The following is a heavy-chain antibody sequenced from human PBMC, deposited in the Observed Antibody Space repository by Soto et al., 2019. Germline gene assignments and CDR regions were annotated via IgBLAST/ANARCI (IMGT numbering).Heavy chain of an antibody. V-gene: IGHV1-69*08. CDR2: IIPILGIA. Sequence: QVQLVQSGAEVKKPGSSVKVSCKASGGTFSSYTISWVRQAPGQGLEWMGRIIPILGIANYAQKFQGRVTITADKSTSTAYMELSSLRSEDTAVYYCARDRAGLERRWGFDYWGQGTLVTVSS. D-gene: IGHD1-1*01. J-gene: IGHJ4*02. CDR1: GGTFSSYT. CDR3: ARDRAGLERRWGFDY.